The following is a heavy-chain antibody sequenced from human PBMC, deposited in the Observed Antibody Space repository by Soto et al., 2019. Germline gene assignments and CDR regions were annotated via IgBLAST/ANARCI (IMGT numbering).Heavy chain of an antibody. J-gene: IGHJ5*02. CDR2: IYIAGGT. CDR1: GFTVTSNY. D-gene: IGHD2-2*01. V-gene: IGHV3-66*01. CDR3: ARGFCNGTNCYANWFDP. Sequence: EVRLVESGGGLVQPGGSLRLSCAASGFTVTSNYMTWVRQSPGKGLGWVSLIYIAGGTKYADSVSGRFTISRDSSKNTLYLQTNSLRAADTAVYYCARGFCNGTNCYANWFDPWGQGTLVTVSS.